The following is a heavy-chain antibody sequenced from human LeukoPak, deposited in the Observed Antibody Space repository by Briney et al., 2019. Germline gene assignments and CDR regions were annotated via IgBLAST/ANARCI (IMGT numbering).Heavy chain of an antibody. J-gene: IGHJ4*02. CDR3: ARGYSVGWYFDY. CDR1: GFTFSSYG. CDR2: IRYDGSNK. Sequence: TGGSLRLSCAASGFTFSSYGMHWVRQAPGKGLEGVAFIRYDGSNKYYADSVKGRFTISRDNSKNTLYLKMGSLRAEDMAVYYCARGYSVGWYFDYWGQGTPVTVSS. V-gene: IGHV3-30*02. D-gene: IGHD6-19*01.